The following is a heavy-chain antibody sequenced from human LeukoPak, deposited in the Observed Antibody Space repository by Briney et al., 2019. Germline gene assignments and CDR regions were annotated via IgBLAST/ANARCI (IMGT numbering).Heavy chain of an antibody. CDR3: ARALSTVTTYFDS. D-gene: IGHD4-17*01. CDR2: INPTGST. V-gene: IGHV4-34*01. CDR1: GGSLSGYY. J-gene: IGHJ4*02. Sequence: SETLSLTCTVDGGSLSGYYWSWIRQPPGKGLEWIGEINPTGSTNYNPSLKSRVTISADTSKSQFSLELSSVTAADTAVFHCARALSTVTTYFDSWGQGTLVTVSS.